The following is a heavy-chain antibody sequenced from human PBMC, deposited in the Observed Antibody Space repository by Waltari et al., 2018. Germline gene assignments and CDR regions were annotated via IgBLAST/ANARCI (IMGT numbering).Heavy chain of an antibody. CDR1: GFTFSSYS. CDR3: ARDVMNIYGSGSDV. Sequence: EVQLVESGGGLVQPGGSLRLSCAASGFTFSSYSMNWVRQAPGKGLEWVSYISSSSSTIYYADSVKGRFTISRDNAKNSLYLQMNSLRAEDTSVYYCARDVMNIYGSGSDVWGQGTTVTVSS. V-gene: IGHV3-48*01. D-gene: IGHD3-10*01. J-gene: IGHJ6*02. CDR2: ISSSSSTI.